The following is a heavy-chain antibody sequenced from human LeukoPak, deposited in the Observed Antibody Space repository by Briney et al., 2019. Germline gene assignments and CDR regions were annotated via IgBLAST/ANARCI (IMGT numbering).Heavy chain of an antibody. V-gene: IGHV4-4*09. CDR3: AKSYFDYSTYYSYYFNL. J-gene: IGHJ4*02. CDR2: VYTSGST. Sequence: SETPSLTCTVSGGSISGGYWSWIRQPPGRGLEWIGYVYTSGSTNYNPSLKSRVTISVDTSKSQFALKLSSVTAADTAVYYCAKSYFDYSTYYSYYFNLWGQGALVTVSS. D-gene: IGHD4-11*01. CDR1: GGSISGGY.